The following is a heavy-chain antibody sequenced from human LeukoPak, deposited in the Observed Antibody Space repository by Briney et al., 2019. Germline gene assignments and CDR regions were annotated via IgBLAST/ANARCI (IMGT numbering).Heavy chain of an antibody. J-gene: IGHJ4*02. CDR3: AGLASRGYSGYVGLES. Sequence: SQTLSLTCTVSGGSIGSGDYYWSWIRQPPGKGLEWIGFIYYSGSTYYNPSLKSRVTISVDTSKNQFSLKLSSVTAADTAVYYCAGLASRGYSGYVGLESWGQGTLVTVSS. D-gene: IGHD5-12*01. CDR2: IYYSGST. CDR1: GGSIGSGDYY. V-gene: IGHV4-30-4*01.